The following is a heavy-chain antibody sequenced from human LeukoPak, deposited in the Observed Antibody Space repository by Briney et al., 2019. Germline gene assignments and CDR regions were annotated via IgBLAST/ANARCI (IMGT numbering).Heavy chain of an antibody. Sequence: PGGSLRLSCAASGFTFSSYWMHWVRQAPGKGLVWVSRINSDGSGTSYADSVKGRFTISRDNAKNTLYLQMNSLRAEDTAVYYCARDPDPQAPYGDYALNWFDPWGQGTLVTVSS. V-gene: IGHV3-74*01. CDR1: GFTFSSYW. D-gene: IGHD4-17*01. CDR2: INSDGSGT. CDR3: ARDPDPQAPYGDYALNWFDP. J-gene: IGHJ5*02.